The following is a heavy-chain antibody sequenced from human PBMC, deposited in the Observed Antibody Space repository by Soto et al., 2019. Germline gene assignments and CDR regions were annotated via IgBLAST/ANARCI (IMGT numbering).Heavy chain of an antibody. CDR2: MFYSGRS. J-gene: IGHJ4*02. V-gene: IGHV4-59*01. CDR3: VRSGHSFGGVV. Sequence: SETLSLTCTVSGASMVDYYGICFRQTPGKGLEWIGYMFYSGRSNYNPSLKSRVAISVDTSKNQISLRLRSVTAADTAVYYCVRSGHSFGGVVWGQGSLVTVSS. D-gene: IGHD3-16*01. CDR1: GASMVDYY.